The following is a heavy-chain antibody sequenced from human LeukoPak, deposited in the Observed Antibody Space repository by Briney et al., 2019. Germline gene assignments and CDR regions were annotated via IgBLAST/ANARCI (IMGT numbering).Heavy chain of an antibody. Sequence: GGSLRLSCAASGFTFSSYEMNWVRQAPGKGLEWVSYISSSGSTIYYADSVKGQFTISRDNAKNSLYLQMNSPRAEDTAVYYCARVGAGVSATHWGQGTLVTVSS. V-gene: IGHV3-48*03. CDR3: ARVGAGVSATH. J-gene: IGHJ4*02. CDR1: GFTFSSYE. CDR2: ISSSGSTI. D-gene: IGHD3-10*01.